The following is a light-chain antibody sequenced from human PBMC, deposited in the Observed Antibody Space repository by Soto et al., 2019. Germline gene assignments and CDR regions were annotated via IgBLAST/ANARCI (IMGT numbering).Light chain of an antibody. CDR1: PSVSSSS. CDR3: QQYCSSPLT. Sequence: EIVLTQSPGTLSLSPGEGATLSCRASPSVSSSSLAWYQHKPGQAPRLLIYGASVRATGIPDRFSGSGSGTDFTLTISRLEPEDFAMYYCQQYCSSPLTFGGGTKV. V-gene: IGKV3-20*01. CDR2: GAS. J-gene: IGKJ4*01.